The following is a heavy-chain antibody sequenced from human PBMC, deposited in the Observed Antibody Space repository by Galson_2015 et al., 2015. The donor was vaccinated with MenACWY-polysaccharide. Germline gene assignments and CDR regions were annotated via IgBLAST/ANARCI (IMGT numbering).Heavy chain of an antibody. Sequence: SVKVSCKASGGTFSSYAISWVRQAPGQGLEWMGGIIPIFGTANYAQKFQGRVTITADESTSTAYMELSSLRSEDTAVYYCARVYYDSSGYYNWYFDLWGRGTLVTVSS. CDR1: GGTFSSYA. D-gene: IGHD3-22*01. CDR2: IIPIFGTA. V-gene: IGHV1-69*13. J-gene: IGHJ2*01. CDR3: ARVYYDSSGYYNWYFDL.